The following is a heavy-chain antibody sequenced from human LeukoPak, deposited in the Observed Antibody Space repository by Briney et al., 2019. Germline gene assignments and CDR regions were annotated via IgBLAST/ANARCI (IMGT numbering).Heavy chain of an antibody. V-gene: IGHV4-31*03. CDR3: ARQAPDILTGYLFDY. CDR1: GGSISSGGYY. CDR2: IYYSGSA. Sequence: SQTLSLTCTVSGGSISSGGYYWSWIRQHPGKGLEWIGYIYYSGSANYNPSLKSRVTTSVDTSKNQFSLKLSSVTAADTAVYYCARQAPDILTGYLFDYWGQGTLVTVSS. D-gene: IGHD3-9*01. J-gene: IGHJ4*02.